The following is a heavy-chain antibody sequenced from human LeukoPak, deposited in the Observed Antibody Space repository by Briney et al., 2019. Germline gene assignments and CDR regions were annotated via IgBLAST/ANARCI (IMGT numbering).Heavy chain of an antibody. D-gene: IGHD5-18*01. J-gene: IGHJ4*02. V-gene: IGHV3-23*01. Sequence: GGSLRLSCAASGFTFSFAAMTWVRQGPGKGLEWVSLISASGGSTYYADSAKGRFTISRDKSKNTVYPQMNSLRAEDTALYYCVKDIQGANWGQGTLVTVSS. CDR3: VKDIQGAN. CDR1: GFTFSFAA. CDR2: ISASGGST.